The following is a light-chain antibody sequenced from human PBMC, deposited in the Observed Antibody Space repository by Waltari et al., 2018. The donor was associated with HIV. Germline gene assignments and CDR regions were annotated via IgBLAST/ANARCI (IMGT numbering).Light chain of an antibody. J-gene: IGKJ1*01. CDR1: QTVGNSD. CDR2: GAS. V-gene: IGKV3-20*01. Sequence: EIVLTQSPGTLSLSPGERATLSCRASQTVGNSDLAWYQQKPGQAPRLLIYGASSRAADIPDRFSGSGAGTDFTRSIGTREPGDFAVYYCQQYARSPWTFGQGTKVEIK. CDR3: QQYARSPWT.